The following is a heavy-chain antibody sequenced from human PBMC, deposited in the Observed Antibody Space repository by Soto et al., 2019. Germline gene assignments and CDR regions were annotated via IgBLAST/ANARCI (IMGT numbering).Heavy chain of an antibody. D-gene: IGHD3-22*01. CDR1: GGTFSSYA. CDR2: IIPIFGTA. CDR3: ARWRGETYYYDSSGYYFDD. V-gene: IGHV1-69*13. J-gene: IGHJ4*02. Sequence: ESGASVKVSCKASGGTFSSYAISWVRQAPGQGLEWMGGIIPIFGTANYAQKFQGRVTITADESTSTAYMELSSLRSEDTAVYYCARWRGETYYYDSSGYYFDDWGQGTLVTVSS.